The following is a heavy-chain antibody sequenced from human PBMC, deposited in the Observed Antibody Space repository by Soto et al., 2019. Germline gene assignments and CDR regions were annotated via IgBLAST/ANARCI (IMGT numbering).Heavy chain of an antibody. D-gene: IGHD2-15*01. CDR3: ARGFRVAATRWWFDP. V-gene: IGHV1-18*01. CDR1: GYTFTSYD. J-gene: IGHJ5*02. Sequence: QVQLVQSGAEVKKPGASVKVSCKASGYTFTSYDISWVRQAPGQGLEWMGWISTYNGNTNYAQKLQGRVTMTTDTSTSTAYMELRSLRTDDTAVYYCARGFRVAATRWWFDPWGQGTLVTVSS. CDR2: ISTYNGNT.